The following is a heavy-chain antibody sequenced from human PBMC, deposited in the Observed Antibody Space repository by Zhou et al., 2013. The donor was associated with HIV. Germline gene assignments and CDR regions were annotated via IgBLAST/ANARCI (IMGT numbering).Heavy chain of an antibody. CDR3: ARSTDLWIGELSYYSGMDV. J-gene: IGHJ6*02. Sequence: QVQLVQSGTEVKKPGASVKVSCQASGYSFTSYGVSWVRQAPGQGLEWMGWISAKDGDTSYAKKFQGRVTMTTDTSTSTAYMELRNLRSDDTAVYYCARSTDLWIGELSYYSGMDVWGQGTTVTVSS. V-gene: IGHV1-18*01. CDR1: GYSFTSYG. CDR2: ISAKDGDT. D-gene: IGHD3-10*01.